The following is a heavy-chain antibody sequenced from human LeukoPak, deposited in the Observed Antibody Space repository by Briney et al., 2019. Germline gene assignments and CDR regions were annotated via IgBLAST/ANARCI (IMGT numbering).Heavy chain of an antibody. CDR1: GFTFSSYW. CDR3: ARRAVVVPAAIGTFDY. CDR2: IKQDGSEK. J-gene: IGHJ4*02. Sequence: GGSLRLSCAASGFTFSSYWMSWFRQSPGKGLEWVANIKQDGSEKYYVDSLKGRFTISRDNAKNSLYLQMNSLRAEDTAVYYCARRAVVVPAAIGTFDYWGQGTLVTVSS. D-gene: IGHD2-2*02. V-gene: IGHV3-7*01.